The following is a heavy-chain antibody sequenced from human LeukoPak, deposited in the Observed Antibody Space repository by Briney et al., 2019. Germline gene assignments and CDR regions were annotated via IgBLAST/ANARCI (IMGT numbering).Heavy chain of an antibody. J-gene: IGHJ4*02. Sequence: GGSLRLSCAASGFTFSSYGMQWVRQAPGKGLEWVAVIWYDGSNKYYADSVKGRFTISRDNSKNTLYLQMNSLRAEDTAVYYCARDPWSGGGRFVYWGQGTLVTASS. CDR2: IWYDGSNK. CDR3: ARDPWSGGGRFVY. V-gene: IGHV3-33*01. D-gene: IGHD1-26*01. CDR1: GFTFSSYG.